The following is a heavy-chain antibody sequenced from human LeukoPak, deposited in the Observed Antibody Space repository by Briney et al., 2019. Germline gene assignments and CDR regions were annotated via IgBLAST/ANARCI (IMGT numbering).Heavy chain of an antibody. D-gene: IGHD3-10*01. CDR1: GFTFSGYA. V-gene: IGHV3-23*01. Sequence: PGGSLRLSCAASGFTFSGYAMSWVRQAPGQGLEWVSGISGRGIGTYYGDSGEGRFTISRGNSKNTLYMQMDSLRADDTAVYYCAGGFVEFLAYYYMDVWGKGTTVTVSS. CDR3: AGGFVEFLAYYYMDV. CDR2: ISGRGIGT. J-gene: IGHJ6*03.